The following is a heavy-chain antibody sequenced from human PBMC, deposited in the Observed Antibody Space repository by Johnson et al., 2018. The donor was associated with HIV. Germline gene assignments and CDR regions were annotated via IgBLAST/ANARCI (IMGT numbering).Heavy chain of an antibody. V-gene: IGHV3-30*18. CDR1: GFTFSSYG. CDR3: AKDMGGNRNYDAFDI. Sequence: QVQLVESGGGVVQPGRSLRLSCVASGFTFSSYGMNWVRQAPGKGLEWVAGISYDGSDKYYADSVKGRLTISRDNAKNSLYLQMSSLSAEDTALYYCAKDMGGNRNYDAFDIWGQGTMVTVSS. CDR2: ISYDGSDK. D-gene: IGHD1-7*01. J-gene: IGHJ3*02.